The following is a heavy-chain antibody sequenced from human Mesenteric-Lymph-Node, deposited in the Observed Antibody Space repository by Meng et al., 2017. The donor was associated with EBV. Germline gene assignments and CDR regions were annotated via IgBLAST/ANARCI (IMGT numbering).Heavy chain of an antibody. D-gene: IGHD3/OR15-3a*01. CDR1: GGSISTTNYS. CDR3: VRSRGWTQVEWFDP. V-gene: IGHV4-39*01. Sequence: LLGAGSRLVKPPDTLSLTRTGSGGSISTTNYSWSWVRQPPGKGLEWLGGIYYSGITYYNPSLTSRVDLSVDTSKNRFSLKLFSLTTEDTAVYFCVRSRGWTQVEWFDPWGPGILVTVSS. J-gene: IGHJ5*02. CDR2: IYYSGIT.